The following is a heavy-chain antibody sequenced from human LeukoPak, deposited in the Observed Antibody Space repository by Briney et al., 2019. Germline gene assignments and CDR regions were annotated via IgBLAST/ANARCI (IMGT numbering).Heavy chain of an antibody. V-gene: IGHV4-4*02. CDR1: GGSISSSNW. D-gene: IGHD2-2*01. CDR3: ARGTFFRSVVRSWGFDP. J-gene: IGHJ5*02. CDR2: IYHSGST. Sequence: PSETLSLTCAVSGGSISSSNWWSWVRQPPGKGLEWIGEIYHSGSTNYNPSLKSRVTISVDKSKNQFSLKLSSVTAADTAVYYCARGTFFRSVVRSWGFDPWGQGTLVTVSS.